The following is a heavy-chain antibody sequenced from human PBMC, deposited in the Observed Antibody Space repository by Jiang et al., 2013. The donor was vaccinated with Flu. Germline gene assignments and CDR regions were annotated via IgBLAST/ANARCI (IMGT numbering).Heavy chain of an antibody. CDR3: AKDSGGGAAYFDY. V-gene: IGHV1-3*01. J-gene: IGHJ4*02. CDR2: INAGNGNT. Sequence: INAGNGNTKYSQKFQGRVTITRDTSASTSYMDLSSLRSEDSAVYYCAKDSGGGAAYFDYWGQGSQVTVSS. D-gene: IGHD2-15*01.